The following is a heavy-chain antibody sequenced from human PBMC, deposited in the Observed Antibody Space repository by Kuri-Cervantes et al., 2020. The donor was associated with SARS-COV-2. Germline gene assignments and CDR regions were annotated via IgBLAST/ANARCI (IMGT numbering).Heavy chain of an antibody. CDR1: GFTFNNYG. V-gene: IGHV3-30*18. J-gene: IGHJ6*02. Sequence: GGSLRLSCAASGFTFNNYGMHWVRPAPGKGLVWLAVISLDGSKKFYADSVKGRFTISRDNSKNPVYVQMNSLRTADTAVYFCAKDRRRPINPSAQEINYYGMDVWGQGTPVTVSS. D-gene: IGHD1-14*01. CDR3: AKDRRRPINPSAQEINYYGMDV. CDR2: ISLDGSKK.